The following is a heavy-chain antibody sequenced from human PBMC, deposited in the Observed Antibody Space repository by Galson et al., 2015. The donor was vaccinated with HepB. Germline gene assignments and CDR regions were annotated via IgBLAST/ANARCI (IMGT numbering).Heavy chain of an antibody. Sequence: SLRLSCAASGFTFSSYSMDWVRQAPGKGLEWVSYISSSSTIYYADSVKGRFTISRDNAKNSLYLQMNSLRDEDTAVYYCARDQGPYYDFWSGYLYYYYGMDVWGQGTTVTVSS. J-gene: IGHJ6*02. V-gene: IGHV3-48*02. D-gene: IGHD3-3*01. CDR1: GFTFSSYS. CDR2: ISSSSTI. CDR3: ARDQGPYYDFWSGYLYYYYGMDV.